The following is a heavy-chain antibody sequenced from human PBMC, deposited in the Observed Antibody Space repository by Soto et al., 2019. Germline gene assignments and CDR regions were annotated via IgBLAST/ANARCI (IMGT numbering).Heavy chain of an antibody. Sequence: QLQLQESGPGLVKPSETLSLTCTVSGGSISSSSYYWGWIRQLPGKGLEWIGSIYYSGSTYYNPSLKSRVTISVDTSKNQFSLKLSSVTAADTAVYYCARQGPLDTIFGVVIIPWFDPWGQGTLVTVSS. V-gene: IGHV4-39*01. CDR1: GGSISSSSYY. CDR3: ARQGPLDTIFGVVIIPWFDP. D-gene: IGHD3-3*01. J-gene: IGHJ5*02. CDR2: IYYSGST.